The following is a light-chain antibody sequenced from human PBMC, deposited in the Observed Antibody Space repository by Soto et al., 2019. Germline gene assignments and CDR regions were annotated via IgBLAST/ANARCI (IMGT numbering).Light chain of an antibody. CDR3: CSYAGGYIFV. J-gene: IGLJ1*01. CDR2: DVT. V-gene: IGLV2-11*01. CDR1: SSDVGRYNY. Sequence: QSVLTQPRSVSGSPGQPVTIPCTGTSSDVGRYNYVSWYQQYPGKAPKLIIYDVTKRPSGVPDRFSGSKSGNTASLTISGLQAEDEVDYYCCSYAGGYIFVFGTGTKVTVL.